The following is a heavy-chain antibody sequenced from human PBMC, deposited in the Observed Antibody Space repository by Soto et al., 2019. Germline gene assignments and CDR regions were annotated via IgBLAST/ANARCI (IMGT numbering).Heavy chain of an antibody. V-gene: IGHV3-33*01. CDR1: GFTFSSYG. J-gene: IGHJ3*02. Sequence: PGGSLRLSCAASGFTFSSYGMHWVRQAPGKGLEWVAVIWYDGSNKYYADSVKGRFTISRDNSKNTLYLQMNSLRAEDTAVYYCARDRAAYFHDAFDIWGQGTMVTVSS. CDR2: IWYDGSNK. CDR3: ARDRAAYFHDAFDI. D-gene: IGHD3-16*01.